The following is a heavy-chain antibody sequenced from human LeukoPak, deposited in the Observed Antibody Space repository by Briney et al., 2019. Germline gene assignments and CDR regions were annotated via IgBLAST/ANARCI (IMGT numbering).Heavy chain of an antibody. D-gene: IGHD1-26*01. J-gene: IGHJ3*02. CDR3: ARVRFGWELHRDDAFDI. CDR2: ISAYNGNT. CDR1: GYTFTSYG. Sequence: GASVKVSCKASGYTFTSYGISWVRQAPGQGLEWMGWISAYNGNTNYAQKLQGRVTMTTDTSTSTAYMELRSLRSDDTAVYYCARVRFGWELHRDDAFDIWGQGTMVTVSS. V-gene: IGHV1-18*01.